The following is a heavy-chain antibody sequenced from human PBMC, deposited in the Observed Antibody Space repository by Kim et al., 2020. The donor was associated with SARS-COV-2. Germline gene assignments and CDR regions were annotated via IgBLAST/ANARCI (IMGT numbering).Heavy chain of an antibody. CDR3: AKMVIMDGYNYFYYYAT. CDR2: ISGGAVNK. D-gene: IGHD2-21*01. Sequence: GGSLRLSCVASGFTFDTYAMSWVRQAPGKGLEWVSVISGGAVNKFYADSVRGRFTISRANPNNMLYLQMNSLRDEDTALSLCAKMVIMDGYNYFYYYAT. J-gene: IGHJ6*01. CDR1: GFTFDTYA. V-gene: IGHV3-23*01.